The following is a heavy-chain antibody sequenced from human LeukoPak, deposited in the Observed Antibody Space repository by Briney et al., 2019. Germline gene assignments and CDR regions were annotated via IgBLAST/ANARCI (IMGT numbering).Heavy chain of an antibody. Sequence: ASVKVSCKASGYTFTSYGISWVRQAPGQGLEWMGWISAYNGNTNYAQKLQGRVTMTTDTSTSTAYMELRSLRSDDTAVYYCARGDIVVVPAAMQGYYYYGMDVWGQGTTVTVSS. CDR2: ISAYNGNT. CDR1: GYTFTSYG. J-gene: IGHJ6*02. D-gene: IGHD2-2*01. V-gene: IGHV1-18*01. CDR3: ARGDIVVVPAAMQGYYYYGMDV.